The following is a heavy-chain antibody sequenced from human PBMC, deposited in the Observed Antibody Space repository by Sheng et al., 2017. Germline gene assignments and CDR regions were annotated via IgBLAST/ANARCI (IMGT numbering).Heavy chain of an antibody. CDR2: INWDGSNT. Sequence: EVQLVESGGXVVQPGGTLRLSCAASGFTFDDYAMHWVRQVPGKGLEWVSFINWDGSNTYYGDSVKGRFTISRDNRKSSLYLQISSLRPEDTAFYYCVKDLRTHFYGMDVWGQGTTVTVSS. J-gene: IGHJ6*02. CDR3: VKDLRTHFYGMDV. CDR1: GFTFDDYA. V-gene: IGHV3-43D*04.